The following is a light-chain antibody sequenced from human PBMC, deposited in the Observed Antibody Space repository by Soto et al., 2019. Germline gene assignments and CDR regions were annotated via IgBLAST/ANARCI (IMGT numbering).Light chain of an antibody. V-gene: IGKV3-20*01. CDR2: GTS. CDR3: QQRYSSPPT. Sequence: EVVLTQSPGTLSLSPGERATLSCRASQSVGSSYLAWYQQKPGQAPRVLIYGTSSRATGIPDRFSGSGSGTDFNLTISSLEPEDFATYYCQQRYSSPPTFGQGTKVDIK. CDR1: QSVGSSY. J-gene: IGKJ1*01.